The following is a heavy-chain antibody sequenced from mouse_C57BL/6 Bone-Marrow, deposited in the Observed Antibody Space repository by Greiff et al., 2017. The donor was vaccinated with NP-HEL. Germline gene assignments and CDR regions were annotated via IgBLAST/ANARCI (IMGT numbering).Heavy chain of an antibody. CDR1: GFSLSTFGMG. Sequence: QVTLKESGPGILQPSQTLSLTCSFSGFSLSTFGMGVGWIRQPSGKGLEWLAHIWWADDKYYNPALKSRLTISKDTSKNQVFLKIANVDTADTATYYCARPPEDYYGSSSFAYWGQGTLVTVSA. D-gene: IGHD1-1*01. CDR2: IWWADDK. V-gene: IGHV8-8*01. J-gene: IGHJ3*01. CDR3: ARPPEDYYGSSSFAY.